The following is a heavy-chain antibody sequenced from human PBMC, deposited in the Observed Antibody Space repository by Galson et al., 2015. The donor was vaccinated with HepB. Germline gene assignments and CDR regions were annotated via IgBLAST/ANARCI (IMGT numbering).Heavy chain of an antibody. D-gene: IGHD3-16*02. J-gene: IGHJ3*02. CDR2: IIPILGIA. CDR3: AREGIWRGITFGGVIVDDAFDI. Sequence: SVKVSCKASGGTFSSYAISWVRQAPGQGLEWMGRIIPILGIANYAQKFQGRVTITADKSTSTAYMELSSLRSEDTAVYYCAREGIWRGITFGGVIVDDAFDIWGQGTMVTVSS. CDR1: GGTFSSYA. V-gene: IGHV1-69*04.